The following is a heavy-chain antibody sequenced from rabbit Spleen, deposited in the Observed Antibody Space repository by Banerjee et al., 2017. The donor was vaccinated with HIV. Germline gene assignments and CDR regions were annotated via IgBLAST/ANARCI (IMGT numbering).Heavy chain of an antibody. J-gene: IGHJ4*01. Sequence: QSLEESGGDLVKPGASLTLTCIASGVSFSGSSYMCWVRQAPGKGLEWIGYIDLLFGTTYYANWVNGRFTISSHNAQTTVSLQMTSLTAADTATYFCVRGASSSGYYSLWGPGTLVTVS. CDR1: GVSFSGSSY. D-gene: IGHD1-1*01. CDR3: VRGASSSGYYSL. CDR2: IDLLFGTT. V-gene: IGHV1S40*01.